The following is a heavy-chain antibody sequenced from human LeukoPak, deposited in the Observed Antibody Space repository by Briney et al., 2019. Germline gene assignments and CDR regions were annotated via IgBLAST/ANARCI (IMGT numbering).Heavy chain of an antibody. J-gene: IGHJ4*02. Sequence: ASVKVSCKASGYTFTTYYMHWVRPAPGQGLEWVGIINPRGGSTTYAQKFQGGVTMTEDTSTDTAYMELSSLRSEDTAVYYCATDPTMRFGELAQGYWGQGTLVTVSS. CDR2: INPRGGST. D-gene: IGHD3-10*01. V-gene: IGHV1-46*01. CDR3: ATDPTMRFGELAQGY. CDR1: GYTFTTYY.